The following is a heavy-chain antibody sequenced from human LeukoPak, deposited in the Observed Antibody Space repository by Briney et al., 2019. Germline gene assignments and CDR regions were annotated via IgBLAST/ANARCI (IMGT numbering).Heavy chain of an antibody. J-gene: IGHJ6*02. Sequence: GGSLRLSCAASGFTFSSYSMNWVRQAPGKALEWVSYISSSSSAFYYAESVKGRFTISRDNAKNSLYLQMNSLRDEDTAVYYCARAPYGMDVWGQGTTVTVSS. CDR3: ARAPYGMDV. CDR2: ISSSSSAF. V-gene: IGHV3-48*02. CDR1: GFTFSSYS.